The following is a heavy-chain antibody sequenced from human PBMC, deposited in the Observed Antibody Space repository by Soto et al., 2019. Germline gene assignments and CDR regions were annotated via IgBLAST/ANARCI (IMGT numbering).Heavy chain of an antibody. CDR1: EFAFSSYA. D-gene: IGHD2-8*01. J-gene: IGHJ3*02. Sequence: GGSLRLSCAASEFAFSSYAMSWVRQAPGKGLEWVSAISGSGGSTYYADSVKGRFTISRDNSKNTLYLQMNSLRAEDTAVYYCAKDSPIVLMVYASSDDAFDIWGQGTMVTVSS. CDR3: AKDSPIVLMVYASSDDAFDI. CDR2: ISGSGGST. V-gene: IGHV3-23*01.